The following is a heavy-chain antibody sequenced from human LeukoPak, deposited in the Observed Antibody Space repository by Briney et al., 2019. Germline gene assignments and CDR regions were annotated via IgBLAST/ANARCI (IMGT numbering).Heavy chain of an antibody. J-gene: IGHJ4*02. V-gene: IGHV4-34*01. CDR1: GGSFSGYY. CDR2: INHSGST. Sequence: SETLSLTCAVYGGSFSGYYWSWIRQPPGKGLEWIGEINHSGSTNYNPSLKSRVTISVDTSKNQFSLKLSSVTAADTAVYYCARGRAIDYWSQGTLVTVSS. CDR3: ARGRAIDY.